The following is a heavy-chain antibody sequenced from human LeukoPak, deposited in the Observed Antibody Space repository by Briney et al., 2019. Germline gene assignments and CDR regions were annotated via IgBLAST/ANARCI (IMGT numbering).Heavy chain of an antibody. Sequence: PGGSLRLSCAASGFTFSSYSMNWVRQAPGKGLEWVSYISSSSSTIYYADSVKGRFTISRDSAKSSLYLQLNSLRDEDTAVYYCAREYSSSSGKALDYWGQGTLVTVSS. J-gene: IGHJ4*02. CDR1: GFTFSSYS. D-gene: IGHD6-6*01. CDR2: ISSSSSTI. CDR3: AREYSSSSGKALDY. V-gene: IGHV3-48*02.